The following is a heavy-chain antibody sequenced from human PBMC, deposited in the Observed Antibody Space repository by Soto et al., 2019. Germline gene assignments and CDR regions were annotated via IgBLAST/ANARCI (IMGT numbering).Heavy chain of an antibody. CDR1: GYTFTGYY. D-gene: IGHD6-13*01. CDR2: INPNSGGT. CDR3: ARDRRGSPHADYYYYGMDV. V-gene: IGHV1-2*04. J-gene: IGHJ6*02. Sequence: ASVKVSCKASGYTFTGYYMHWVRQAPGQGLEWMGWINPNSGGTNYAQKFQGWVTMTRDTSISTAYMELSRLRSDDTAVYYCARDRRGSPHADYYYYGMDVWGQGTTVTVSS.